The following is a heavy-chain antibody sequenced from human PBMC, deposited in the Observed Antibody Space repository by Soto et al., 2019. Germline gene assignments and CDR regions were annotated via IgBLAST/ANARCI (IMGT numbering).Heavy chain of an antibody. CDR3: VRGGSNYAS. Sequence: EVQLVESGGGLVQPGGSLRLSCTASGFTFSDSWMTWVRQAPGKGLEWVARIKPDESEKKYADSVKGRFSISRDNAKNSMYLQRDSLRGEYTAVYYCVRGGSNYASWGQGTLVTVSS. J-gene: IGHJ5*02. CDR2: IKPDESEK. V-gene: IGHV3-7*01. D-gene: IGHD4-4*01. CDR1: GFTFSDSW.